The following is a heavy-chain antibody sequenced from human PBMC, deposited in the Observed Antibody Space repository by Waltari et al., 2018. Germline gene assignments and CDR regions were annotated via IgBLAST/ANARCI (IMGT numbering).Heavy chain of an antibody. CDR3: AREGGSSSVSPYYFDY. V-gene: IGHV3-7*01. D-gene: IGHD6-6*01. J-gene: IGHJ4*02. Sequence: EVQLVESGGGLVQPGGSLRLSCAASGFTFSSYWMSWVRQAPGKGLEWVANIKQDGSEKYYVDSVKGRFTISRDNAKNSLYLQMNSLRAEDTAVYYCAREGGSSSVSPYYFDYWGQGTLVTVSS. CDR1: GFTFSSYW. CDR2: IKQDGSEK.